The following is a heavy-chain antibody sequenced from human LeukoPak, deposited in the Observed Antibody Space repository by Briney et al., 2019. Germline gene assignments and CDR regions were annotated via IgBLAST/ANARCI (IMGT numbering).Heavy chain of an antibody. D-gene: IGHD3-10*01. Sequence: SSETLSLTCAVYGGSFSGDYWNWIRQPPGKGLEWIGEINHRGNTNYNPSLKSRVTISVDTSKNQFSLKLSSVTAADTAVYYCARAVWWFGDPTPHYYMDVWGKGTTVTISS. J-gene: IGHJ6*03. CDR2: INHRGNT. CDR1: GGSFSGDY. V-gene: IGHV4-34*01. CDR3: ARAVWWFGDPTPHYYMDV.